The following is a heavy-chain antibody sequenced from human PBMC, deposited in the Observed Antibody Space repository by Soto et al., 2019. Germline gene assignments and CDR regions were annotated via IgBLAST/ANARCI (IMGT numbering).Heavy chain of an antibody. CDR3: ARGYCSGGSCYSRVVYYYGMDV. J-gene: IGHJ6*02. D-gene: IGHD2-15*01. CDR1: GFTFSSYA. V-gene: IGHV3-30-3*01. Sequence: LRLSCAASGFTFSSYAIHWVRQSPCKVLDLVAVISYDGSNKYYADSVKGRFTISRDNSKNTLYLQMNSLRAEDTAVYYCARGYCSGGSCYSRVVYYYGMDVWGQGTTVTVSS. CDR2: ISYDGSNK.